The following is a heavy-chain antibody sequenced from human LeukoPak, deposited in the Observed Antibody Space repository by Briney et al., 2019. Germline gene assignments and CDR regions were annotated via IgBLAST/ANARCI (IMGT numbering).Heavy chain of an antibody. CDR2: IYTSGST. D-gene: IGHD1-26*01. CDR3: ARANSGSYSPYYYYYMDV. J-gene: IGHJ6*03. V-gene: IGHV4-4*07. Sequence: PSETLSLTCTVFGGSISSYYWSWIRQPAGKGLEWIGRIYTSGSTNYNPSLKSRVTISVDKSKNQFSLKLSSVTAADTAVYYCARANSGSYSPYYYYYMDVWGKGTTVTVSS. CDR1: GGSISSYY.